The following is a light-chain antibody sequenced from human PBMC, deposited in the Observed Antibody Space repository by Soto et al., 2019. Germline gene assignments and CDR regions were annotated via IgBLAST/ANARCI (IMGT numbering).Light chain of an antibody. CDR1: QSVSSN. CDR3: QQYDSSPRT. Sequence: EIVMTQSPATLSVSPGERATLSCRASQSVSSNLAWYQQKPGQAPRLLIYDASKRATGIPDRFSGSGSGTDFTLTISRLESEDIAVYYCQQYDSSPRTFGQGTKVDIK. V-gene: IGKV3D-15*01. J-gene: IGKJ1*01. CDR2: DAS.